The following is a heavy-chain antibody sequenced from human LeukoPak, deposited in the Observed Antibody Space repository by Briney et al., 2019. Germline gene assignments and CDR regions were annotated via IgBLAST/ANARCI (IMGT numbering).Heavy chain of an antibody. CDR1: GGSISSSSYY. CDR3: ARGEYDSSGYYYFDY. Sequence: SETLSLTCTVSGGSISSSSYYWGWIRQPPGKGLEWIGYIYYSGSTNYNPSLKSRVTISVDTSKNQFSLKLSSVTAADTAVYYCARGEYDSSGYYYFDYWGQGTLVTVSS. CDR2: IYYSGST. V-gene: IGHV4-61*05. D-gene: IGHD3-22*01. J-gene: IGHJ4*02.